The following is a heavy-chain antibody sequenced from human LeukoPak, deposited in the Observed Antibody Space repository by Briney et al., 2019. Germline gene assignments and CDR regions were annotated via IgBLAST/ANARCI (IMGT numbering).Heavy chain of an antibody. CDR1: GGSISSYY. Sequence: SETLSLTCTVSGGSISSYYWSWIRQPPGKGLEWIGYIYYSGSTNYNPSLKSRVTISVDTSKNQFSLKLSSVTAADTAVYYCARGDIVATIGAFDIWGQGTMVTVSS. J-gene: IGHJ3*02. D-gene: IGHD5-12*01. CDR3: ARGDIVATIGAFDI. V-gene: IGHV4-59*08. CDR2: IYYSGST.